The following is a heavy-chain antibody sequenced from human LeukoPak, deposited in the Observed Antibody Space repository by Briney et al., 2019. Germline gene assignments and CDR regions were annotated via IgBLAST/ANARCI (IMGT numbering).Heavy chain of an antibody. J-gene: IGHJ4*02. CDR1: GFTFSSYA. Sequence: PGGSLRLSCAASGFTFSSYAMHWVRQAPGKGLEWVAVISYDGSNKYYADSVKGRFTISRDNSKNTLYLQMNSLRAEDTAMYYCARLRWWLRFDPPDYWGQGTLVTVSS. CDR3: ARLRWWLRFDPPDY. CDR2: ISYDGSNK. D-gene: IGHD5-12*01. V-gene: IGHV3-30-3*01.